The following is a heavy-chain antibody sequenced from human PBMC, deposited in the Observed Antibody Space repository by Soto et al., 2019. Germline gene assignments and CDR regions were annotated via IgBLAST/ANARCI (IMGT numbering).Heavy chain of an antibody. CDR1: GYTFTSYG. D-gene: IGHD2-2*01. Sequence: ASVKVSCKASGYTFTSYGISWVRQAPGQGLEWMGWISAYNGNTNYAQKLQGRVTMTTDTSTSTAYMELRSLRSDDTAVYYCARAVDVLVPAAMIYWGQGTLVTVSS. CDR2: ISAYNGNT. J-gene: IGHJ4*02. CDR3: ARAVDVLVPAAMIY. V-gene: IGHV1-18*01.